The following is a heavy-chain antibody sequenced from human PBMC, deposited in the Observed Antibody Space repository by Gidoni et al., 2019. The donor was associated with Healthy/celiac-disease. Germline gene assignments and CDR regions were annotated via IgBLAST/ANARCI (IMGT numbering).Heavy chain of an antibody. V-gene: IGHV4-61*02. CDR3: ARAQRTIAVAAGAFDI. Sequence: QVQLQESGPGLVKPSQTLSLTCTVSGGSISSGSYYWSWIRQPAGKGLEWIGRIYTSGSTNYNPSLKSRVTISVDTSKNQFSLKLSSVTAADTAVYYCARAQRTIAVAAGAFDIWGQGTMVTVSS. D-gene: IGHD6-19*01. J-gene: IGHJ3*02. CDR2: IYTSGST. CDR1: GGSISSGSYY.